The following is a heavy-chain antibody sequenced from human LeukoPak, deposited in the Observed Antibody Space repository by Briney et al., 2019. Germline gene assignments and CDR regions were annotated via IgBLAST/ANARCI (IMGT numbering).Heavy chain of an antibody. Sequence: SETLSLTCTVSGGSISSSSYYWGWIRQPPGKGLEWIGSIYYSGSTYYNPSLKCRVTISVDTSKNQFSLKLISVTAADTAVYYCATYYYDSSSHDAFDIWSQGTMVTVSS. V-gene: IGHV4-39*07. J-gene: IGHJ3*02. D-gene: IGHD3-22*01. CDR2: IYYSGST. CDR3: ATYYYDSSSHDAFDI. CDR1: GGSISSSSYY.